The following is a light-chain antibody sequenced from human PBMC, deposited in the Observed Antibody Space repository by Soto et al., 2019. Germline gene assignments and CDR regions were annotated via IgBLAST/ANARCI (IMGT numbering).Light chain of an antibody. CDR3: MQASHWPGT. Sequence: VLTQSPLSLPVTLGQPASISCNSSQSLVYIDGNTYLTWFQQRPGQSPRRLIFKVSHRDSGVPDRFSGSGSDSDFTLKISRVEIEDVAIYYCMQASHWPGTFGQGTKVDI. J-gene: IGKJ1*01. CDR2: KVS. CDR1: QSLVYIDGNTY. V-gene: IGKV2-30*01.